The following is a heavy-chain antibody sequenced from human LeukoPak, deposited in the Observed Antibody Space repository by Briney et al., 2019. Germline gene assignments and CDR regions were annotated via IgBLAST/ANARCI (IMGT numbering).Heavy chain of an antibody. CDR2: ISWNSGSI. J-gene: IGHJ4*02. CDR1: GFTFDDYA. D-gene: IGHD2-15*01. Sequence: GGSLRLSCAASGFTFDDYAMHWVRHAPGKGLEWVSGISWNSGSIGYADSVKGRFTISRDNAKNSLYLQMNSLGAEDTALYYCAKDTCSSGGSCYPDFDYWGQGTLVTVSS. V-gene: IGHV3-9*01. CDR3: AKDTCSSGGSCYPDFDY.